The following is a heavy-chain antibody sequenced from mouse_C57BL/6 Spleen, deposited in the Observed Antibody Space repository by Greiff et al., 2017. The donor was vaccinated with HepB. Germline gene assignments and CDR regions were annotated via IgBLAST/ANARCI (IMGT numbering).Heavy chain of an antibody. D-gene: IGHD2-4*01. J-gene: IGHJ2*01. CDR2: IYPGDGDT. V-gene: IGHV1-82*01. CDR1: GYAFSSSW. Sequence: VQLQQSGPELVKPGASVKISCKASGYAFSSSWMNWVKQRPGKGLEWIGRIYPGDGDTNYNGKFKGKATLTADKSSSTAYMQLSSLTSEDSAVYFCARRRIYYDYDGGYFDYWGQGTTLTVSS. CDR3: ARRRIYYDYDGGYFDY.